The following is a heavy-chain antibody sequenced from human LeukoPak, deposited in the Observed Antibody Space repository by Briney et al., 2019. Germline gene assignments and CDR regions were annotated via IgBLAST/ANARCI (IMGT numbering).Heavy chain of an antibody. D-gene: IGHD1-26*01. Sequence: PGGSLRLSCAASGFTFSSYAMSWVRQAPGKGLERVSAISGSGGSTYYADSVKGRFTISRDNSKNTLYLQMNSLRAEDTAIYYCAKDMGSRATNLDYWGQGTLVTVSS. CDR2: ISGSGGST. CDR1: GFTFSSYA. V-gene: IGHV3-23*01. CDR3: AKDMGSRATNLDY. J-gene: IGHJ4*02.